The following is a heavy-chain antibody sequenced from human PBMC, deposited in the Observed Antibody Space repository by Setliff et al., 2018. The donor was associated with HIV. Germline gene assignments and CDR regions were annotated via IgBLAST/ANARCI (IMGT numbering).Heavy chain of an antibody. Sequence: SETLSLTCAAYGGSLSGYYWSWIRQTPGKGLEWIGEVHYSGRTAYDPSLQSRVAISVDMYRNQFFLRLTSVTAADTSVYYCARHRAQRGSGTYYDDWFDPWGQGTLVTVSS. J-gene: IGHJ5*02. CDR1: GGSLSGYY. D-gene: IGHD3-10*01. CDR3: ARHRAQRGSGTYYDDWFDP. CDR2: VHYSGRT. V-gene: IGHV4-34*01.